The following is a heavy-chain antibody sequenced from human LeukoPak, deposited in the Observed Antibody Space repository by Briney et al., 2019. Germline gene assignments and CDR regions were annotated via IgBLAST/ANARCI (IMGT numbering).Heavy chain of an antibody. D-gene: IGHD6-19*01. V-gene: IGHV4-30-2*02. CDR3: ARSYSSGWIFDY. CDR2: IYHSGST. CDR1: GGSISSGGYS. Sequence: PSQTLSLTCAVSGGSISSGGYSWSWIRQPPGKGLEWIGYIYHSGSTYYNPSLKSRVTISVDRSKNQFPLKLSSVTAADMAVYYCARSYSSGWIFDYWGQGTLVTVSS. J-gene: IGHJ4*02.